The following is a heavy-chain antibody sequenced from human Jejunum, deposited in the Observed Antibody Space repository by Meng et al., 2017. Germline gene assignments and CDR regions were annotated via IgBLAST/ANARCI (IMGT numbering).Heavy chain of an antibody. Sequence: QVQLPGSGPGLLEPSVTRSLTCAVSGASFSSGYWWSWVRQPPGKGLEWIGEIHHGGDTNYNPSLKSRVTISVDKSNNQYSLRLTSVTAADTAMYYCARNGAYSADHWGQGTLVTVSS. D-gene: IGHD2-15*01. CDR1: GASFSSGYW. V-gene: IGHV4-4*02. CDR2: IHHGGDT. CDR3: ARNGAYSADH. J-gene: IGHJ4*02.